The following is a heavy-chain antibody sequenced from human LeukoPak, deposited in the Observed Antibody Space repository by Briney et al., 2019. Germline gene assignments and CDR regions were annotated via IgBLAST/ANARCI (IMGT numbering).Heavy chain of an antibody. Sequence: PGGSLRLSCAASGFAFTVYWMTWVRQAPGKGLEWVANIKQDGSEKYYVDSVKGRFTVSRDNAKNSVFLQMNSLRAEDTALYYCARDGVRAVTFNHYYFLDVWGKGTTVTVSS. V-gene: IGHV3-7*01. D-gene: IGHD3-10*01. CDR1: GFAFTVYW. CDR3: ARDGVRAVTFNHYYFLDV. CDR2: IKQDGSEK. J-gene: IGHJ6*03.